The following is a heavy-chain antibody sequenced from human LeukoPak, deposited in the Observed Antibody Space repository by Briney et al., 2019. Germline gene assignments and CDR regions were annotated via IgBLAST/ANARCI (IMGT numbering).Heavy chain of an antibody. CDR2: ITSSGSTI. Sequence: PGGSLILSCAASGFTFSDYYMSWIRPAPGKGLEWVSYITSSGSTIYYADSVKCRFTISRDNAKNALYLEMNSLRAEDTAVYYCAGRNAYNSAYWGQGTLVTVSS. D-gene: IGHD5-24*01. CDR3: AGRNAYNSAY. CDR1: GFTFSDYY. J-gene: IGHJ4*02. V-gene: IGHV3-11*01.